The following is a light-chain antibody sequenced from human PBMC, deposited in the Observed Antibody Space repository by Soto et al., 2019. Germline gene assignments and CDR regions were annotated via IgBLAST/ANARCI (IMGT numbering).Light chain of an antibody. V-gene: IGKV3-11*01. CDR2: DAS. Sequence: EIVLTQSPATLSLSPGERDTLSCRARPSDRSYLAWYQQKPGQAPRLLIYDASNRVTVIPARFSGSGSGTVFTLTISSLDPEDFAVYYCQQRGNWPLTFGGGTKVDIK. CDR1: PSDRSY. J-gene: IGKJ4*02. CDR3: QQRGNWPLT.